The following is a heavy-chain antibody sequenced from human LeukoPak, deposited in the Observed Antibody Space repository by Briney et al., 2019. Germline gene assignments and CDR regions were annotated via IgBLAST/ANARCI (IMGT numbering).Heavy chain of an antibody. CDR2: IYSAGST. V-gene: IGHV3-53*01. CDR1: GFTVSSTY. Sequence: PGGSLRLSCAASGFTVSSTYMSWVRQAPGKGLEWVSIIYSAGSTYYADSVKGRFTISRDNSKNTLYLQRNSLRAEDTAVYYCAKGHCTNGICWLDWGQGTLVTVSS. J-gene: IGHJ4*02. CDR3: AKGHCTNGICWLD. D-gene: IGHD2-8*01.